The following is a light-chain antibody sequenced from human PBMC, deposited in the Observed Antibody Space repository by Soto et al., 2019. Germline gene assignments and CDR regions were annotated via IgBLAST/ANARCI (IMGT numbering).Light chain of an antibody. J-gene: IGKJ1*01. CDR3: QQYGSSWT. CDR2: GAS. V-gene: IGKV3-20*01. CDR1: QSVSSTY. Sequence: DIVLTQSPGTLSLSPGERATLSCRASQSVSSTYLAWYQQKPGQAHRLLIYGASSRATGIPDMFSGSGSGTDFILTSSRLEPEDFAMYYCQQYGSSWTFGQGTKVEIK.